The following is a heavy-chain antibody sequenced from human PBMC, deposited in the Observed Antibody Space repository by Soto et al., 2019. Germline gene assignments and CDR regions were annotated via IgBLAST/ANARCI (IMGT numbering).Heavy chain of an antibody. V-gene: IGHV1-69*01. Sequence: QVQLVQSGAEVKKPGSSVKVSCKASGGTFSSYAISWVRQAPGQGLEWMGGIIPIFGTANYAQKFQGRVTITADESTSTAYMELSSLRSEDTAVYYCARDRGVWGQQLADYYYYGMDVWSQGTTVTVSS. CDR1: GGTFSSYA. D-gene: IGHD6-13*01. CDR2: IIPIFGTA. J-gene: IGHJ6*02. CDR3: ARDRGVWGQQLADYYYYGMDV.